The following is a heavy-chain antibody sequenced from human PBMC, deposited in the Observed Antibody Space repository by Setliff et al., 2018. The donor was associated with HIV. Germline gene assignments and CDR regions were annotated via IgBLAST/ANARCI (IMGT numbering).Heavy chain of an antibody. CDR2: INPGGSGK. CDR3: ARGYGSGSYCRPMGFDP. V-gene: IGHV3-7*03. J-gene: IGHJ5*02. Sequence: GGSLRLSCAVSGFTFSGYWMTWVRQAPGKGLEWVASINPGGSGKWYVDSVKGRFTVSGDNTKNTLYLQMNSLRVEYTAVYYCARGYGSGSYCRPMGFDPWGQGTLVTVSS. D-gene: IGHD3-10*01. CDR1: GFTFSGYW.